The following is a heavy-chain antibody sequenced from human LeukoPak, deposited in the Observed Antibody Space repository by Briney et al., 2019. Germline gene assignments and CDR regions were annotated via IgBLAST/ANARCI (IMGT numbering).Heavy chain of an antibody. D-gene: IGHD3-10*01. CDR1: GYTFTGYY. V-gene: IGHV1-2*02. J-gene: IGHJ3*02. Sequence: ASVKVSCKASGYTFTGYYMHWVRQAPGQGLEWMGWINPNSGGTNYAQKFQGRVTMTRDTSISTAYMELSRLRSDDTAVYYCARDRLLLWFGEGGDAFDIWGQGTMVTVSS. CDR3: ARDRLLLWFGEGGDAFDI. CDR2: INPNSGGT.